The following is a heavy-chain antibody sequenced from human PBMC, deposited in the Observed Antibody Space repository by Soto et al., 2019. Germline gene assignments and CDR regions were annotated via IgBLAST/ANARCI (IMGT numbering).Heavy chain of an antibody. Sequence: QVQLVQSGAEVKKPGSSVKVSCKASGGTFSSYTISWVRQAPGQGLEWVGRIIPMLNIANYAQKFQGRVTITADKSTSTAYMELSSLRSDDTAVYYCARDPNGYDSSGYPFYFDYWGQGTLVTVSS. V-gene: IGHV1-69*08. D-gene: IGHD3-22*01. J-gene: IGHJ4*02. CDR2: IIPMLNIA. CDR3: ARDPNGYDSSGYPFYFDY. CDR1: GGTFSSYT.